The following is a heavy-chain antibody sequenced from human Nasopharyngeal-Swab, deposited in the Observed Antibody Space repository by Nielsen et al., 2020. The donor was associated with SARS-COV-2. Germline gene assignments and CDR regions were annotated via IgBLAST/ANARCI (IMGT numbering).Heavy chain of an antibody. V-gene: IGHV3-23*01. J-gene: IGHJ6*04. CDR2: ISGSGGST. D-gene: IGHD6-13*01. Sequence: WIRQPPGKGLEWVSAISGSGGSTYYADSVKGRFTISRDNSKNTLYLQMNSLRAEDTAVYYCAKVPSSSWYVDYYYGMDVWGKGTTVTVSS. CDR3: AKVPSSSWYVDYYYGMDV.